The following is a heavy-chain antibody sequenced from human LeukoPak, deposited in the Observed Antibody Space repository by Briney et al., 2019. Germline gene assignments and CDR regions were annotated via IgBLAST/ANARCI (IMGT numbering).Heavy chain of an antibody. CDR1: GFTFSSYA. CDR2: ISGSGGST. D-gene: IGHD4-17*01. Sequence: PGGSLSLSCAASGFTFSSYAMSWVRQAPGKGLEWVSAISGSGGSTYYAGSVQGRFTMSRDNSKNTVFLQMNSLRAEDTAIYYCGRDLNGDYIGAFDFQRWGQGTQVTVSS. J-gene: IGHJ1*01. CDR3: GRDLNGDYIGAFDFQR. V-gene: IGHV3-23*01.